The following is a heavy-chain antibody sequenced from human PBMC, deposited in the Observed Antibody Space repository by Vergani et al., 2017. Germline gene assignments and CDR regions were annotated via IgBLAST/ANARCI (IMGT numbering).Heavy chain of an antibody. J-gene: IGHJ3*02. Sequence: EVQLLESGGGLVQPGGSLRLSCAASGFTFSSYAMSWVRQAPGKGLEWVSAISGSGGSTYYADSVKGPFTIPRDNSKNTLYLQMNRLRAEDTAVYYCAIVGSSGEIDAFDIWGQGTMVTVSS. CDR3: AIVGSSGEIDAFDI. CDR2: ISGSGGST. V-gene: IGHV3-23*01. D-gene: IGHD6-19*01. CDR1: GFTFSSYA.